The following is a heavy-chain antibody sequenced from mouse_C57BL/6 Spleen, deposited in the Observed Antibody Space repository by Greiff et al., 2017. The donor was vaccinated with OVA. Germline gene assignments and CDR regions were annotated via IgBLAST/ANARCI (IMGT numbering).Heavy chain of an antibody. CDR2: IWTGGGT. D-gene: IGHD1-1*01. CDR1: GFSLTSYA. CDR3: ARNWALLDNYAMDY. J-gene: IGHJ4*01. V-gene: IGHV2-9-1*01. Sequence: VQLQQSGPGLVAPSQSLSITCTVSGFSLTSYAISWVRQPPGKGLEWLGVIWTGGGTNYNSALKSRLSISKDNSKSQVFVKMNSLQTDDTARYYCARNWALLDNYAMDYWGQGTSVTVSS.